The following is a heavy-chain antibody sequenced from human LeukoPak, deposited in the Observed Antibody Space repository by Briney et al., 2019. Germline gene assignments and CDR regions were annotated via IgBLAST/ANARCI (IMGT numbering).Heavy chain of an antibody. Sequence: ASVKVSCKASGGTFSSYAISWVRQAPGQGLEWMGRIIPIFGTANYAQKFQGRVTITTDVSTSTAYMELSSLRSEDTAVYYCATFWSGYYNYWGQGTLVTVSS. CDR1: GGTFSSYA. V-gene: IGHV1-69*05. CDR2: IIPIFGTA. CDR3: ATFWSGYYNY. D-gene: IGHD3-3*01. J-gene: IGHJ4*02.